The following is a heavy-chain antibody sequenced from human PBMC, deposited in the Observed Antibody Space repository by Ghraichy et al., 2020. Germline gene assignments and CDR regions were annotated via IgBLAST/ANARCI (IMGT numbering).Heavy chain of an antibody. V-gene: IGHV3-7*03. CDR2: IKQDGSEK. D-gene: IGHD4-17*01. Sequence: GESLNITCAASGFSFSTYWMSWVRQAPGKGLEWVANIKQDGSEKHYVDSVKGRFTISRDNAKNSLDLQMSSLRAEDTAVYYCARCSGDYYYYYYMDVWGKGTTVTVSS. J-gene: IGHJ6*03. CDR3: ARCSGDYYYYYYMDV. CDR1: GFSFSTYW.